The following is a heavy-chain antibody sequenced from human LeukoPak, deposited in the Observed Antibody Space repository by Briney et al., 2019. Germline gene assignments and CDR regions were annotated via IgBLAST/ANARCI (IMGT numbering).Heavy chain of an antibody. Sequence: GGSLRLSCAASGFIFSKYAMEWVRQAPGKGLEWVSSIDGPSDSIYYADSVKGRFTISRDDAKNSVYLQMNSLRAEDTGIYYCARLVCTTIPCYGKFYFDYWGQGTLVPVAS. V-gene: IGHV3-21*06. CDR1: GFIFSKYA. CDR2: IDGPSDSI. D-gene: IGHD1-1*01. J-gene: IGHJ4*02. CDR3: ARLVCTTIPCYGKFYFDY.